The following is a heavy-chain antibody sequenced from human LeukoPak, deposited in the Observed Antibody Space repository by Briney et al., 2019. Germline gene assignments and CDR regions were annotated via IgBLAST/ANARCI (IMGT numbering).Heavy chain of an antibody. CDR1: GFTFSRYW. J-gene: IGHJ3*02. CDR2: IKQDGSAR. V-gene: IGHV3-7*01. CDR3: ARDREGSRDAFDI. D-gene: IGHD1-26*01. Sequence: GGSLRLSCAASGFTFSRYWMSWVRQAPGKGLELVANIKQDGSARFYGDSVKGRFTVSRDNAKNSLYIQMNSLRAEDAAVYYCARDREGSRDAFDIWGQGTMVTVSS.